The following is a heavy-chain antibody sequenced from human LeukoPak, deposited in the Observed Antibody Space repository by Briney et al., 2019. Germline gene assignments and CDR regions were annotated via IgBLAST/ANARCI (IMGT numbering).Heavy chain of an antibody. J-gene: IGHJ4*02. CDR2: LNPDSGAT. Sequence: ASVKVSCKASGYNFPKYYMHWVRRAPGQGLEWMGWLNPDSGATNYAQKFQGRVTMTRDSSITTAYLDLNRLRSDDTAVYYCARVAVTTPFDYWGQGTLVTVSS. D-gene: IGHD4-17*01. CDR1: GYNFPKYY. CDR3: ARVAVTTPFDY. V-gene: IGHV1-2*02.